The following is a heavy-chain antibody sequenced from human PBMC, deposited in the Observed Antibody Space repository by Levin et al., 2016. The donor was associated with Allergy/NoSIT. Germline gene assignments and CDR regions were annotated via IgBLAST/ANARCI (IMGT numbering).Heavy chain of an antibody. CDR1: GFTFSSYA. D-gene: IGHD3-10*01. CDR3: AKERQRWFGETPPFQH. J-gene: IGHJ1*01. CDR2: ISGSGGST. Sequence: GGSLRLSCAASGFTFSSYAMSWVRQAPGKGLEWVSAISGSGGSTYYADSVKGRFTISRDNSKNTLYLQMNSLRAEDTAVYYCAKERQRWFGETPPFQHWGQGTLVTVSS. V-gene: IGHV3-23*01.